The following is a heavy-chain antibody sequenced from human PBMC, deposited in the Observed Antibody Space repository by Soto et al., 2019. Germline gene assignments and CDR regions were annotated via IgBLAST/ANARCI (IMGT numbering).Heavy chain of an antibody. CDR2: INPSGGST. CDR3: ARADYYDSSGFYYDC. D-gene: IGHD3-22*01. V-gene: IGHV1-46*01. Sequence: QVQLVQSGAEVKKPGASVKVSCKASGYIFTNHYIHWVRQAPGQGLERMGIINPSGGSTNYLQKFQGRITMTRDTSTSTVYMELSSLRSEDTAVYFCARADYYDSSGFYYDCWGQGTLGTVSS. J-gene: IGHJ4*02. CDR1: GYIFTNHY.